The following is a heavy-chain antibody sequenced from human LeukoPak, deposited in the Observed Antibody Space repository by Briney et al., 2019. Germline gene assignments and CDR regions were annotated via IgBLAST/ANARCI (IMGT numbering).Heavy chain of an antibody. V-gene: IGHV3-30-3*01. D-gene: IGHD3-3*01. CDR2: ISYDGINK. CDR1: GFTFSRYA. CDR3: AREERFLQWPYYNGMDV. Sequence: QAGGSLRLSCAASGFTFSRYAIHWVRQPPGKGLEWVAVISYDGINKYYADSVKGRFTLSRDNSKNTLSLQMNSLRTEDTAVYYCAREERFLQWPYYNGMDVWGQGTTVTVSS. J-gene: IGHJ6*02.